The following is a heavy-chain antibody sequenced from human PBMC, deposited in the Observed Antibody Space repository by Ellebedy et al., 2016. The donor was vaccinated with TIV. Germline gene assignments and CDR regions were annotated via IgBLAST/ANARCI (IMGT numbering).Heavy chain of an antibody. CDR1: GGAISSICY. Sequence: SDTLSLTCTLSGGAISSICYLGWTRQPPGKWLEWIGSIYYTETTSYSPSLNSRATISVDRSKNQFSLNLKSVTATDTAVYFCARPDSFKFYGIDVWGQGTTVTVSS. D-gene: IGHD2-15*01. CDR2: IYYTETT. V-gene: IGHV4-39*01. CDR3: ARPDSFKFYGIDV. J-gene: IGHJ6*02.